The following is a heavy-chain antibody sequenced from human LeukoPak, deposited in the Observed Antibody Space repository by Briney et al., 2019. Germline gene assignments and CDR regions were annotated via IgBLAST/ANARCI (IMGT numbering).Heavy chain of an antibody. CDR3: ARRAPYSYEWSTLDY. CDR2: IYYSGST. J-gene: IGHJ4*02. CDR1: GGSISSSSYY. Sequence: SSETLSLTCTVSGGSISSSSYYWGWIRQPPGKGLEWIGYIYYSGSTNYNPSLKSRVTISVDTSKNQFTLKLCSVTAADTAVYYCARRAPYSYEWSTLDYWGQGTLVTVSS. D-gene: IGHD5-18*01. V-gene: IGHV4-61*05.